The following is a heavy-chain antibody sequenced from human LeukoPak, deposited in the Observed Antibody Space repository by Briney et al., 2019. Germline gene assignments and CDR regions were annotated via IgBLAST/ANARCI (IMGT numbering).Heavy chain of an antibody. D-gene: IGHD3-3*02. CDR2: VSGSGGVT. J-gene: IGHJ1*01. CDR1: GFTFSNYV. CDR3: ATFLAIVTARDSLYFQH. Sequence: GGSLRLSCAASGFTFSNYVMSWVRQAPGKGLEWVSGVSGSGGVTYHAESVKGRFTISRDNSKNTLHLQMNSLRAEDTAVYYCATFLAIVTARDSLYFQHWGQGTLVTVSS. V-gene: IGHV3-23*01.